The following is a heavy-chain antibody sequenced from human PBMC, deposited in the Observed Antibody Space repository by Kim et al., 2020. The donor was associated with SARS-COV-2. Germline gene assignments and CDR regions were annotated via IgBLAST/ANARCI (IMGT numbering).Heavy chain of an antibody. J-gene: IGHJ3*02. CDR2: FDPEDGET. CDR1: GYTLTELS. Sequence: ASVKVSCKVSGYTLTELSMHWVRQAPGKGLEWMGGFDPEDGETIYAQKFQGRVTMTEDTSTDTAYMELSSLRSEDTAVYYCATCYGSGSYLDAFDIWGQGTMVTVSS. D-gene: IGHD3-10*01. V-gene: IGHV1-24*01. CDR3: ATCYGSGSYLDAFDI.